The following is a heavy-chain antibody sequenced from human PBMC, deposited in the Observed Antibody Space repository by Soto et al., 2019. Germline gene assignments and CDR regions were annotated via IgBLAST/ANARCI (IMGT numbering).Heavy chain of an antibody. D-gene: IGHD6-13*01. Sequence: PGGSLRLSCAASGFTFSNYAMSWVRQAPGKGLEWVSTLTAGGGDTYYAESVKGRFTISRDNSKNTLYMQMNSLRAEDTALYYCARVPSSSYHYFDYWGQGTLVTVSS. CDR3: ARVPSSSYHYFDY. V-gene: IGHV3-23*01. CDR1: GFTFSNYA. CDR2: LTAGGGDT. J-gene: IGHJ4*02.